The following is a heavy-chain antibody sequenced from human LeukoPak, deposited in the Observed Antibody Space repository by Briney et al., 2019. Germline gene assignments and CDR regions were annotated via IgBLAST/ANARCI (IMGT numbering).Heavy chain of an antibody. CDR1: GASISSYY. V-gene: IGHV4-4*07. J-gene: IGHJ4*02. CDR3: ARDESILTGYYSDY. Sequence: SETLSLTCTVSGASISSYYWSWIRQPAGKGLEWVGRIYTSGRINYNPFLKSRVTMSVDTSKNQFSLKLNSVTAADTAVYYCARDESILTGYYSDYWGQGTLVTVSS. D-gene: IGHD3-9*01. CDR2: IYTSGRI.